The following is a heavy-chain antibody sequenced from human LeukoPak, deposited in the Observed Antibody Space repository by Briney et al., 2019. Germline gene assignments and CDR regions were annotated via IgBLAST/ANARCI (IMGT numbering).Heavy chain of an antibody. CDR2: INHSGST. J-gene: IGHJ4*02. D-gene: IGHD6-25*01. CDR3: ARVGSGGGIDY. Sequence: SETLSLTCAVYGGSFSGYYWSWIRQPPGKGLEWIGEINHSGSTNYNPSLKSRVTISVDTSKNQFSLKLSSVTAADTAVYYCARVGSGGGIDYWGQGTLVTVSS. V-gene: IGHV4-34*01. CDR1: GGSFSGYY.